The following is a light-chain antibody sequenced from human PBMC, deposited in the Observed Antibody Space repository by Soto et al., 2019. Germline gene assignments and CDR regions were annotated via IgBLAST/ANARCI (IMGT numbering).Light chain of an antibody. J-gene: IGKJ4*01. CDR1: QGISNY. CDR3: QQYNSAPR. Sequence: DIQMTQSPSSLSASVGDSVTITCRASQGISNYLAWYQQKPGKVPKLLIYDASTLQSGVPSRFSGSGSGTDFTLTISSLQPEDVATYYCQQYNSAPRFGGGTKVEIK. V-gene: IGKV1-27*01. CDR2: DAS.